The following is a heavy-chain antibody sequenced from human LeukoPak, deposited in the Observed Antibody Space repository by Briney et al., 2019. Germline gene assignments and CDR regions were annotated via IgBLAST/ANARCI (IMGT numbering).Heavy chain of an antibody. D-gene: IGHD6-13*01. Sequence: GGSLRLSCAASGFTFSSYEMNWVRQAPGKGLEWVSYISGRGNTIYYADSVKGRFTISRDNAKNSLYLLMNSLRAEDTAVYYCARGHSSSALYYFDYWGQGTLVTVSS. CDR2: ISGRGNTI. CDR1: GFTFSSYE. V-gene: IGHV3-48*03. CDR3: ARGHSSSALYYFDY. J-gene: IGHJ4*02.